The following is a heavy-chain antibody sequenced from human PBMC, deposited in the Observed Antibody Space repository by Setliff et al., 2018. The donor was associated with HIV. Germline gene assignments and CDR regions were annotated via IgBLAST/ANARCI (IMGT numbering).Heavy chain of an antibody. CDR3: AKEGVGSWIDY. D-gene: IGHD1-26*01. CDR1: GFTFSTFA. V-gene: IGHV3-7*03. CDR2: INQDGNGK. Sequence: GGSLRLSCVASGFTFSTFAMHWVRQAPGKGLEWVANINQDGNGKYYVDSVKGRFTISRDNAQNSLYLQMNSLRAEDTAVYYCAKEGVGSWIDYWGQGTLVTVSS. J-gene: IGHJ4*02.